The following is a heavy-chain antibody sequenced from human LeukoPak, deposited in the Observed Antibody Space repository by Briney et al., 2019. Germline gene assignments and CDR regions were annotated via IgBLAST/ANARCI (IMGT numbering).Heavy chain of an antibody. D-gene: IGHD3-10*01. J-gene: IGHJ6*03. Sequence: ASVKVSCKASGYTFTSYDINWVRQATGQGLEWMGWMNPNSGNTGYAQKFQGRVTITRNTSISTAYMELSSLGSEDTAVYYCARVTMVRGVIFRRYYYYYMDVWGKGTTVTVSS. CDR2: MNPNSGNT. CDR3: ARVTMVRGVIFRRYYYYYMDV. CDR1: GYTFTSYD. V-gene: IGHV1-8*03.